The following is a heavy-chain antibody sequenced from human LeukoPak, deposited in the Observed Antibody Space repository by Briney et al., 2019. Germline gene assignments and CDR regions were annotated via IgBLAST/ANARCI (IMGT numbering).Heavy chain of an antibody. Sequence: PSETLSLTCAVYGGSFSGYCWSWIRQPPGKGLEWIGEINHSGSTNYNPSLKSRVTISVDTSKNQFSLKLSSVTAADTAVYYCARGYDILTGYTRSFDYWGQGTLVTVSS. J-gene: IGHJ4*02. D-gene: IGHD3-9*01. CDR2: INHSGST. CDR1: GGSFSGYC. V-gene: IGHV4-34*01. CDR3: ARGYDILTGYTRSFDY.